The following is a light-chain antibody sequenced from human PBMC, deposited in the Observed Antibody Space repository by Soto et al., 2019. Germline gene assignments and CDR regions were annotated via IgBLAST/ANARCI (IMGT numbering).Light chain of an antibody. Sequence: ENLLTQSPGTLSLSPGERATLSCRASQSVTSSQLAWYQQRPGQAPRLLIYGASTRAAGIPYRFSGSGSGTDFTLTISRLEPEDFAVDYCQQYGSSTGYTFGQGTKLEIK. CDR2: GAS. V-gene: IGKV3-20*01. CDR1: QSVTSSQ. CDR3: QQYGSSTGYT. J-gene: IGKJ2*01.